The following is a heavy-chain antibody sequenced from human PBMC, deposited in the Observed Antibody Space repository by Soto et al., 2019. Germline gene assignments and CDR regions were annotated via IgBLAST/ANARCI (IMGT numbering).Heavy chain of an antibody. J-gene: IGHJ4*02. V-gene: IGHV3-30*18. D-gene: IGHD6-19*01. CDR2: ISYDGINK. Sequence: GSLRISGASSGFTFSSYAMHCVLRTPGKGLECVALISYDGINKYYADSVKGRFTVSRDNSKSTLYLQMNSLSAEDTAVYYCVKDGVSGWSDYFFDYWGQGTLVTVSS. CDR3: VKDGVSGWSDYFFDY. CDR1: GFTFSSYA.